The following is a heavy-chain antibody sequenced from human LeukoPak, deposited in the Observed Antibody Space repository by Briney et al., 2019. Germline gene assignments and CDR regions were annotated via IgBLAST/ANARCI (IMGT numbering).Heavy chain of an antibody. V-gene: IGHV3-15*01. CDR1: GFTFSNAW. CDR3: TAGTGRSDFDY. Sequence: GGSLRLSCAASGFTFSNAWMGWVRQAPGKGLEWVGRIKRKGDDGAIDYAAPVKGKLTISRDDSKNTLYLQMNSLKSEDTAVYYCTAGTGRSDFDYWGQGTLVTVSS. CDR2: IKRKGDDGAI. D-gene: IGHD3/OR15-3a*01. J-gene: IGHJ4*02.